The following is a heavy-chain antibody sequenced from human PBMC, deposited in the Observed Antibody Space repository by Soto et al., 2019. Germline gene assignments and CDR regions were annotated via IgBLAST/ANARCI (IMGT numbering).Heavy chain of an antibody. CDR2: IYYIGTT. D-gene: IGHD6-13*01. J-gene: IGHJ4*02. Sequence: QLQLQESGPGLVKPSETLSLTCTVSGGSISSSLYYWGWIRQPPGKGLEWIGSIYYIGTTYYNPSLKIRVTISVDTSKNHFSLRLSSVTAADRAVYYCARSRSGSWYYFDHWGQGTLVTVSS. CDR3: ARSRSGSWYYFDH. CDR1: GGSISSSLYY. V-gene: IGHV4-39*02.